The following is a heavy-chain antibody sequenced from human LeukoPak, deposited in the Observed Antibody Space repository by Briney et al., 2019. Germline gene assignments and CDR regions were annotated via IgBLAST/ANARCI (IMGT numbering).Heavy chain of an antibody. D-gene: IGHD3-10*01. V-gene: IGHV1-2*02. CDR2: INPNSGGT. CDR1: GYTFTGYY. CDR3: ARAYYYGSPTHFDY. J-gene: IGHJ4*02. Sequence: ASVKVSCKASGYTFTGYYMHWVRQAPGQGLEWMGWINPNSGGTNYAQKFQGRATMTRDTSISTAYMELSRLRSDDTAVYYCARAYYYGSPTHFDYWGQGTLVTVSS.